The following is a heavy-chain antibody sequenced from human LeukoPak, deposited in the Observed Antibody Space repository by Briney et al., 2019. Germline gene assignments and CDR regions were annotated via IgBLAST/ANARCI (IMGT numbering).Heavy chain of an antibody. CDR3: ARILPLYYDSRAGPYGMDV. D-gene: IGHD3-22*01. CDR2: INPSGGST. V-gene: IGHV1-46*01. J-gene: IGHJ6*02. Sequence: ASVKVSCKASGYTFTSYYMHWVRQAPGQGLEWMGIINPSGGSTSYAQKFQGRVTMTRDTSTSTVYMELSSLRSEDTAVYYCARILPLYYDSRAGPYGMDVWGQGTTVTVSS. CDR1: GYTFTSYY.